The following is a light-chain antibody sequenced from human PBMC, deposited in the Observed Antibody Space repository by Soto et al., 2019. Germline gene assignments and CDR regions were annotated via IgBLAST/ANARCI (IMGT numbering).Light chain of an antibody. CDR1: QSITSSY. CDR2: GAS. V-gene: IGKV3-20*01. J-gene: IGKJ2*01. Sequence: EIVLTQSPGTLSLSPGERATLSCRASQSITSSYLAWYQQKPGQAPRLLIYGASRRATDIPDRFSGSGSGTDFTLTISRLGPEDFAVYYCQLYDSSSYTFGQGTKVDIK. CDR3: QLYDSSSYT.